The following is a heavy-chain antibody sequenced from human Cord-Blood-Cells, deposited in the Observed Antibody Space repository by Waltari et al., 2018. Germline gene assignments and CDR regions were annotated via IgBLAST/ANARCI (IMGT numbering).Heavy chain of an antibody. J-gene: IGHJ2*01. D-gene: IGHD1-26*01. CDR3: ARDRRWDPLTPHWYFDL. V-gene: IGHV3-48*03. CDR1: GFTFSSYE. CDR2: ISSSGSTI. Sequence: EVQLVESGGGLVQPGGSLRLSCAASGFTFSSYEMNWVRQAPGKGLEWGSYISSSGSTIYDADSVQGRFTSARDNAKDSLYLQMNSLRAEDTAVYYCARDRRWDPLTPHWYFDLWGRGTLVTVSS.